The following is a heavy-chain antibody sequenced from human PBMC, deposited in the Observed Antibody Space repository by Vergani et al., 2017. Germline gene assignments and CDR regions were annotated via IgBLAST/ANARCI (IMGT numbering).Heavy chain of an antibody. V-gene: IGHV5-51*01. D-gene: IGHD4-17*01. CDR1: GYSFTSYW. CDR2: IYPGDSDT. J-gene: IGHJ3*02. CDR3: ARPVGTVTRFDAFDI. Sequence: EVQLVQSGAEVKKPGESLRISCKGSGYSFTSYWIGWVRQMPGKGLEWMGIIYPGDSDTRYSPSFQGQVTISAAKSISTAYLQWSSLKASDTAMYYCARPVGTVTRFDAFDIWGQGTMVTVSS.